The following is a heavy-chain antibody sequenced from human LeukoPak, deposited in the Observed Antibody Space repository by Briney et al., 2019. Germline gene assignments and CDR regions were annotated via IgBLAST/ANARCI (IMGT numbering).Heavy chain of an antibody. D-gene: IGHD7-27*01. CDR3: ARLSVNTHWDYYMDV. CDR2: ISYSGSA. Sequence: SETLSLTCTVSGGSIARSNYQWVWIRQPPGKGLEWIGSISYSGSAFYNPSLKSRVTISEDTSKNQFSLKLSSVTAADTAVYYCARLSVNTHWDYYMDVWGKGTTVTVSS. CDR1: GGSIARSNYQ. J-gene: IGHJ6*03. V-gene: IGHV4-39*01.